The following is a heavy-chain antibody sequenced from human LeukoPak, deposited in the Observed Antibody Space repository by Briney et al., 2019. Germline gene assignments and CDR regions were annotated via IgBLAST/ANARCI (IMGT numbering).Heavy chain of an antibody. CDR2: ISYDGSNK. Sequence: GRSLRLSCAASGFTFSSYGMHWVRQAPGKGLEWVAVISYDGSNKYYADSVKGRFTISRDNSKNTLYLQMNSLRAEDTAVYYCAKDFRYSSGWSFDPWGQGTLVTVSS. J-gene: IGHJ5*02. CDR1: GFTFSSYG. V-gene: IGHV3-30*18. CDR3: AKDFRYSSGWSFDP. D-gene: IGHD6-19*01.